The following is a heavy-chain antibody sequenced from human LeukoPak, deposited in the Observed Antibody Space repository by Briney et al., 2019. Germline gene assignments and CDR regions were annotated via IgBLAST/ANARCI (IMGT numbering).Heavy chain of an antibody. D-gene: IGHD3-3*01. CDR1: GFTVSSNY. CDR2: IYSGGST. V-gene: IGHV3-53*01. J-gene: IGHJ4*02. Sequence: SGGSLRLSCAASGFTVSSNYMSGARQAPGEGLECVSVIYSGGSTYYAHSVKGRFTISRDNPKNTLYLQMHSLRAEDTAVYYCARDWSHRCFDYWGQGTLVTVSS. CDR3: ARDWSHRCFDY.